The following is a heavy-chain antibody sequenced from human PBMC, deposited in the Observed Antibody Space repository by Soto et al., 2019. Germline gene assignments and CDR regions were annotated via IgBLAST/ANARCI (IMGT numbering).Heavy chain of an antibody. CDR2: IWYDGSNK. J-gene: IGHJ4*02. Sequence: QVQLEQSGGGVVQPGRSLRLSCAASGFTFSSNGMHWVRQAPGKGLEWVAVIWYDGSNKYYADSVEGRFTISRDNSKNTPYLQMNSLRAEDTAVYYCARWGNNKKLDYWGQGTQVTVSS. V-gene: IGHV3-33*01. D-gene: IGHD3-16*01. CDR1: GFTFSSNG. CDR3: ARWGNNKKLDY.